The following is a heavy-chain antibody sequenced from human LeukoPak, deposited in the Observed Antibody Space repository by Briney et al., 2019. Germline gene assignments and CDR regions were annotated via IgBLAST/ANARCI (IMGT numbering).Heavy chain of an antibody. CDR2: ISGSGGST. CDR1: GFTFSSYA. D-gene: IGHD3-22*01. CDR3: AKEIRSAGSSGYLRDFDY. Sequence: GSLRLSCAASGFTFSSYAMSWVRQAPGKGLEWVSAISGSGGSTYYADSVKGRFTISRDNSKNTLYLQMNSLRAEDTAVYYCAKEIRSAGSSGYLRDFDYWGQGTLVTVSS. V-gene: IGHV3-23*01. J-gene: IGHJ4*02.